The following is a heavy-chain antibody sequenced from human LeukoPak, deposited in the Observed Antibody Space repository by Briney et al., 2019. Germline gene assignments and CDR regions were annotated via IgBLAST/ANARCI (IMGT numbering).Heavy chain of an antibody. CDR1: GATFSSYA. CDR2: IIPIFGTA. J-gene: IGHJ4*02. V-gene: IGHV1-69*05. Sequence: SVKVSCKASGATFSSYAISWVRQAPGQGLEWMGGIIPIFGTANYAQKFQGRVTITTDESTSTAYMELSSLRDEDTAVYYCAIMHRYYDGSGYWVQWGQGTLVTVSS. D-gene: IGHD3-22*01. CDR3: AIMHRYYDGSGYWVQ.